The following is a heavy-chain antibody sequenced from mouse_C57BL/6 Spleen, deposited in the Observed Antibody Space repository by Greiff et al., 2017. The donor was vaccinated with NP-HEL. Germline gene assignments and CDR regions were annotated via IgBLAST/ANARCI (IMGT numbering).Heavy chain of an antibody. CDR2: IDPETGGT. CDR1: GYTFTDYE. Sequence: QVQLQQSGAELVRPGASVTLSCKASGYTFTDYEMHWVKQTPVHGLEWIGAIDPETGGTDYNQKFKGKAILTADKSSSTAYMELRSLTSEDSAVYYCLFYYDYAMDYWGQGTSVTVSS. CDR3: LFYYDYAMDY. J-gene: IGHJ4*01. V-gene: IGHV1-15*01. D-gene: IGHD2-4*01.